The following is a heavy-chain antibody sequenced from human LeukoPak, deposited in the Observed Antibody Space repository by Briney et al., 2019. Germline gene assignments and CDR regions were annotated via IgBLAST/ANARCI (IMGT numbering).Heavy chain of an antibody. CDR3: ARGSSSNSWYFDY. CDR1: GFTFGPYT. V-gene: IGHV3-48*04. D-gene: IGHD6-13*01. Sequence: PGGSLRLSCAASGFTFGPYTMNWVRQAPGKGLEWVSYISSSSDTIYYADSVKGRFTISRDNAKNSLSLQMNSLRVEDTAVYYCARGSSSNSWYFDYWGQGTLVTVSS. CDR2: ISSSSDTI. J-gene: IGHJ4*02.